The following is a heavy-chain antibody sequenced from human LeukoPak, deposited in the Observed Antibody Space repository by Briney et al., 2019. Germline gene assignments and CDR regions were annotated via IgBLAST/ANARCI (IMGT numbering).Heavy chain of an antibody. J-gene: IGHJ6*03. D-gene: IGHD3-10*01. V-gene: IGHV1-46*01. CDR1: GYTFSNYD. Sequence: ASVKVSCKASGYTFSNYDMNWVRQAPGQGLEWMGMITPSGGISYAQKFQGRVTMTRDTSISTAYMELSRPRSDDTAVYYCARVKDRISMVRGVLSPQNYYYYYMDVWGKGTTVTVSS. CDR3: ARVKDRISMVRGVLSPQNYYYYYMDV. CDR2: ITPSGGI.